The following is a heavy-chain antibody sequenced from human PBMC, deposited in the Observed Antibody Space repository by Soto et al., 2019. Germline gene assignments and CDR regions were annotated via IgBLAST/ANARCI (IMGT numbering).Heavy chain of an antibody. CDR1: GYIFTAYS. J-gene: IGHJ1*01. Sequence: ASVKVSCKASGYIFTAYSMHWVRQAPGQGLEWMGVVNPSGGSTNYAQKFQGRITMTRDTSTSTVYMDLSSLTSEDTAVYYCAREENCSDGICYSEYFKRWGQGTLVTVSS. CDR3: AREENCSDGICYSEYFKR. V-gene: IGHV1-46*01. CDR2: VNPSGGST. D-gene: IGHD2-15*01.